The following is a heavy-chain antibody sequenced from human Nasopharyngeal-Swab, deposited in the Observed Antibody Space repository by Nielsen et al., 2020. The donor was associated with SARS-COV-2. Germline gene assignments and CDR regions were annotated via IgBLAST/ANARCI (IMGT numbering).Heavy chain of an antibody. J-gene: IGHJ4*02. Sequence: GESLKISCAASGFTFSSYWMHWVRQAPGKGLVWVSRINSDGSSTSYADSVKGRFTISRDNAKNTLYLQMNSLRAEDTAVYYCARDVNWNDGAYYFDYWGQGTLVTVSS. CDR3: ARDVNWNDGAYYFDY. D-gene: IGHD1-1*01. CDR2: INSDGSST. V-gene: IGHV3-74*01. CDR1: GFTFSSYW.